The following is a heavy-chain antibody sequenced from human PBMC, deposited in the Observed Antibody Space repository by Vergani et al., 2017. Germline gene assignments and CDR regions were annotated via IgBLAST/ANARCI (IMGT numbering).Heavy chain of an antibody. Sequence: EVQLQESGGGLVKPGGSLRVSCAASGFSFSTYSINWVRQAPGKGLEWVSSISGRSNYIYYADSLKGRLTISRDNSKNSVYLQMNSLRAEDTAIYYCARKKYYDSKDYYQVEPFDYWGQGTLVTVSS. CDR2: ISGRSNYI. V-gene: IGHV3-21*06. J-gene: IGHJ4*02. CDR1: GFSFSTYS. CDR3: ARKKYYDSKDYYQVEPFDY. D-gene: IGHD3-22*01.